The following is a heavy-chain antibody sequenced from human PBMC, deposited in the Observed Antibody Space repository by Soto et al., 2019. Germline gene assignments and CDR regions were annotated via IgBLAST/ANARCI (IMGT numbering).Heavy chain of an antibody. Sequence: QVQLVQSGAEVKQPGSSVKVSCKASGGTFSSYVINWVRQAPGQGPEWMGGIIPMYGTVNYAQKFQDRVTIIADTSTSTAYMGLSSLRSEDTAVYYCARDLGGCSGDTCRYNWFDPWGQGTLVTVSS. V-gene: IGHV1-69*06. D-gene: IGHD2-15*01. CDR2: IIPMYGTV. CDR1: GGTFSSYV. J-gene: IGHJ5*02. CDR3: ARDLGGCSGDTCRYNWFDP.